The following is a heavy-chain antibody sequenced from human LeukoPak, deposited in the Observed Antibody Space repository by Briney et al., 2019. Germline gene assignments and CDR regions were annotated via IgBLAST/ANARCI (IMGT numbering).Heavy chain of an antibody. CDR1: GGTFNSYA. Sequence: ASVKVSCKASGGTFNSYALSWVRQAPGQGLEWMGRIIPILDVAIYAQKFQGSVTITADKSTGTAYMELNSLRSEDTALYYCATGEGLDSWGQGTLVTVSS. V-gene: IGHV1-69*04. J-gene: IGHJ5*01. CDR2: IIPILDVA. CDR3: ATGEGLDS. D-gene: IGHD1-14*01.